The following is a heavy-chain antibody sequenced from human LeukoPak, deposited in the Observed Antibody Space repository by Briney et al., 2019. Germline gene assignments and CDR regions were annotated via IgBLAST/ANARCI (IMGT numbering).Heavy chain of an antibody. D-gene: IGHD2-15*01. J-gene: IGHJ4*02. Sequence: PGGSLRLSCAASGFTFSSYAMSWVRQAPGKGLEWVSAISGSGGSTYYADSVKGRFTISRDNSKNTLYLQMNSLRAEDTAVYYCAKESQATKKLGYCSGGSCYGINYWGQGTLVTVSS. CDR3: AKESQATKKLGYCSGGSCYGINY. CDR1: GFTFSSYA. V-gene: IGHV3-23*01. CDR2: ISGSGGST.